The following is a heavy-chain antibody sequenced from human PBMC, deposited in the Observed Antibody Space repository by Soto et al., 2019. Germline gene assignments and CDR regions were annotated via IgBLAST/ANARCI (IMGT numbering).Heavy chain of an antibody. J-gene: IGHJ5*02. CDR3: AKDEKGYIWGSYRSGWFDP. V-gene: IGHV3-23*01. Sequence: EVQLLESGGGLVQPGGSLRLSCAASGFTFSSYAMSWVRQAPGKGLEWVSAISGSGGSTYYADSVKGRFTISRDNSKNTLYLQMNSLRAEDTAVYYCAKDEKGYIWGSYRSGWFDPWGQGTLVTVSS. CDR1: GFTFSSYA. CDR2: ISGSGGST. D-gene: IGHD3-16*02.